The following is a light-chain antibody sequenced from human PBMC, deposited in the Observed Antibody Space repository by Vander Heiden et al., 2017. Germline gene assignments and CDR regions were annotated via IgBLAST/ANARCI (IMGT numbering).Light chain of an antibody. CDR2: GAS. CDR3: HQYNNWPHS. CDR1: QSVSSN. J-gene: IGKJ1*01. Sequence: IVMTQSPATLSVSPGERATLSCRASQSVSSNLAWYQQKPGQAPRLLIYGASTRATAFPARFSGSGSGTEFTLTISSLQSEDFAAYYCHQYNNWPHSFGQGTKVEIK. V-gene: IGKV3-15*01.